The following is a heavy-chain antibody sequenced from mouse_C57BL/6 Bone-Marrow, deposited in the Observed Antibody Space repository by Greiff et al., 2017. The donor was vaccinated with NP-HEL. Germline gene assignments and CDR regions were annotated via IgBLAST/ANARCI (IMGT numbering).Heavy chain of an antibody. CDR2: ISNGGGST. D-gene: IGHD3-1*01. J-gene: IGHJ4*01. CDR1: GFTFSDYY. V-gene: IGHV5-12*01. CDR3: ARHGLPMDY. Sequence: EVHLVESGGGLVQPEGSLKLSCAASGFTFSDYYMYWVRQTPEKRLEWVAYISNGGGSTYYPDTVKGRFTISRDNAKNTLYLQMSRLKSEDTAMYYCARHGLPMDYWGQGTSVTVSS.